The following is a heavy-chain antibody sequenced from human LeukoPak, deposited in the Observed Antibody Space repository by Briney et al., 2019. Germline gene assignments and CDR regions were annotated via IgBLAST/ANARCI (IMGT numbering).Heavy chain of an antibody. CDR2: ITGSGDTT. J-gene: IGHJ4*02. CDR1: GFTFSSYW. CDR3: AKDYSNIPAPANPLFDY. V-gene: IGHV3-23*01. Sequence: GGSLRLSCAASGFTFSSYWMHWVRQAPGKGLEWVSGITGSGDTTFYADSVKGRFTISRDNSDNTLYLQMNSLRAEDTALYYCAKDYSNIPAPANPLFDYWGQGTLVTVSS. D-gene: IGHD6-13*01.